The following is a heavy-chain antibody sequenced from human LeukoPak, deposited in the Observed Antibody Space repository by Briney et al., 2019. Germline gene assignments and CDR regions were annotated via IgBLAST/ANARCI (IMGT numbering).Heavy chain of an antibody. J-gene: IGHJ4*02. CDR1: GFTFSSYG. CDR2: IRYDGSNK. V-gene: IGHV3-30*02. CDR3: ARSPVAGPPNYFDY. D-gene: IGHD6-19*01. Sequence: GGSLRLSCAASGFTFSSYGMHWVRQAPGKGLEWVAFIRYDGSNKYYADSVKGRFTISRDNSKNTLYLQMNSLRAEDTAVYYCARSPVAGPPNYFDYLGQGTLVTVSS.